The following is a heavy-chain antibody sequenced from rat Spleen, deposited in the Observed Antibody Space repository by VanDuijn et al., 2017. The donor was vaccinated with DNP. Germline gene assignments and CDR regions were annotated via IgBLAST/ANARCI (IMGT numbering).Heavy chain of an antibody. CDR2: ISTGGGNT. CDR1: GFTFSHYY. J-gene: IGHJ4*01. D-gene: IGHD1-4*01. Sequence: EVQLVESGGDLVQPGRSLTLSCVASGFTFSHYYMAWVRQAPTKGLEWVASISTGGGNTYYRDSVKGRFTISRDNEKSILHLHMNSLRSEDTATYYCTRRGITGAMDAWGQGTSVTVSS. CDR3: TRRGITGAMDA. V-gene: IGHV5-25*01.